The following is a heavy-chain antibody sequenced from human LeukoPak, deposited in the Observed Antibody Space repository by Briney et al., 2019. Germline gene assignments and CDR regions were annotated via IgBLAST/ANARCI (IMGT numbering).Heavy chain of an antibody. V-gene: IGHV3-30-3*01. D-gene: IGHD5-24*01. CDR3: ARERGDGYNPLHY. Sequence: GRSLRLSCAAPGFTFSSYAMHWVRQAPGKGLEWVAVISYDGSNKCYADSVKGRFTISRDNSKNTLYLQMNSLRAEDTAVYYCARERGDGYNPLHYWGQGTLVTVSS. CDR2: ISYDGSNK. CDR1: GFTFSSYA. J-gene: IGHJ4*02.